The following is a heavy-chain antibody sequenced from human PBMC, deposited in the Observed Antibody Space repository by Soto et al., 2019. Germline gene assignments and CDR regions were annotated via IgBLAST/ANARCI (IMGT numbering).Heavy chain of an antibody. CDR1: DFTITNAW. D-gene: IGHD2-15*01. CDR3: TSGSVEGV. CDR2: IKTKAEGGAT. Sequence: EVQLVESGGGLVKPGGSLRLSCAASDFTITNAWMNWVRQAPGKGLEWVGRIKTKAEGGATDYAAPLTGRFTISRDDARNTLFLQVKSLKTEDTVVYYCTSGSVEGVWGQGATVTVSS. V-gene: IGHV3-15*07. J-gene: IGHJ6*02.